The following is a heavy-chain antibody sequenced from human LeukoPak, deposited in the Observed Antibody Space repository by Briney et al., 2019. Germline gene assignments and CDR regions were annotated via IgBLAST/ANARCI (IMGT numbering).Heavy chain of an antibody. CDR3: ARVRYCSSTSCYGSFDH. V-gene: IGHV1-18*01. Sequence: ASVKVSCKTSGYTFTDYGITWLRQAPGQGLEWMGWISGYNGDTNYAQKLQGRVTMTTDTSTSTAYMELRSLRSDDTAVYYCARVRYCSSTSCYGSFDHWGQGTLVTVSS. CDR2: ISGYNGDT. D-gene: IGHD2-2*01. J-gene: IGHJ4*02. CDR1: GYTFTDYG.